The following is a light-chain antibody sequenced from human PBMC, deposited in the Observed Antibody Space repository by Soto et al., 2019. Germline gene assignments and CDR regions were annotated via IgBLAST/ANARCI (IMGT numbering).Light chain of an antibody. CDR2: GAS. CDR1: QSVSSSY. Sequence: EIVLTQSPGTLSLSPGERATLSCRASQSVSSSYLAWYQQKPGQAPRLLIYGASSRATGIPDRFSGSGSGTHFTLTISRQEPEDSAVYYCQQYGSSPRTFGQGTKVEIK. J-gene: IGKJ1*01. V-gene: IGKV3-20*01. CDR3: QQYGSSPRT.